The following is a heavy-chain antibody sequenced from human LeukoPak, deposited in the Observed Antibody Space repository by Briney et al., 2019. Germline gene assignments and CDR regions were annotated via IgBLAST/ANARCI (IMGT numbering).Heavy chain of an antibody. CDR1: GFTVSNNY. CDR2: IYSGGST. J-gene: IGHJ4*02. CDR3: ARDGGSSSWDY. Sequence: PGGSLRLSCAASGFTVSNNYMNWVRQAPGKGLEWVSIIYSGGSTSYADSAKGRFTISRDNSKNTLYLQMNSLRTEDTAVYYCARDGGSSSWDYWGQGTLVTVSS. V-gene: IGHV3-53*01. D-gene: IGHD6-6*01.